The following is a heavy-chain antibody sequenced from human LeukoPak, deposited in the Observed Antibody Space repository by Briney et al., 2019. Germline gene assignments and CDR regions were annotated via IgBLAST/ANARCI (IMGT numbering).Heavy chain of an antibody. D-gene: IGHD1-14*01. Sequence: SQTLSLTCAISGDSVSSNSAAWNWTRQSPSRGLEWLGRTYYRSKWYNDYAVSVKSRITINPDTSKNQFSLQLNSVTPEDTAVYYCTRGATAVFDFWGQGTLVTVSS. CDR3: TRGATAVFDF. J-gene: IGHJ4*02. CDR1: GDSVSSNSAA. V-gene: IGHV6-1*01. CDR2: TYYRSKWYN.